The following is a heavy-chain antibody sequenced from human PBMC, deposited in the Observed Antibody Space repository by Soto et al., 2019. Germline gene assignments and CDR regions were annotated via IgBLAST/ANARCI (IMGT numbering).Heavy chain of an antibody. CDR2: IRESGGSK. V-gene: IGHV3-23*01. Sequence: GGSLILSCAASGITFRTYCMRWVRQAPGKGLERVAVIRESGGSKYYADSVKGRFTIPRDNSKNTLYLQMNSLRAEDTAVYYCATDFSGWYGSSEYGFWGQGTLVTVSS. D-gene: IGHD6-19*01. J-gene: IGHJ4*02. CDR3: ATDFSGWYGSSEYGF. CDR1: GITFRTYC.